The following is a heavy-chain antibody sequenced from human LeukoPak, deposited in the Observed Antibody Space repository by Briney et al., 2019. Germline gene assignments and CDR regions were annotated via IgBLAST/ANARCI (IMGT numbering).Heavy chain of an antibody. Sequence: GGSLRLSCTASGFTFGDYAMSWVRQAPGKGLEWVGFIRSKAYGGTTEYAAPVKGRFTISRDDSKSIAYLQMNSLKAEDTAVYYCTRSYYASSDYWGQGTLVTVSS. J-gene: IGHJ4*02. CDR3: TRSYYASSDY. D-gene: IGHD3-10*01. V-gene: IGHV3-49*04. CDR1: GFTFGDYA. CDR2: IRSKAYGGTT.